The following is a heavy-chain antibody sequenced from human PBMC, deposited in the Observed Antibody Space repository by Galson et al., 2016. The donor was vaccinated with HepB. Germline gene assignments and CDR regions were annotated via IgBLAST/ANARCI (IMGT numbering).Heavy chain of an antibody. CDR1: GVSITSNDW. J-gene: IGHJ4*02. V-gene: IGHV4-4*02. Sequence: SETLYLTCAVSGVSITSNDWWSCVRHPPGQGLDWIGQIFHSCRGNHTPSLASRVTISIDTSNNHFSLRLTSVTAADTALYYCARQYWGGPSDYWGQGTLVTVSS. CDR2: IFHSCRG. D-gene: IGHD2/OR15-2a*01. CDR3: ARQYWGGPSDY.